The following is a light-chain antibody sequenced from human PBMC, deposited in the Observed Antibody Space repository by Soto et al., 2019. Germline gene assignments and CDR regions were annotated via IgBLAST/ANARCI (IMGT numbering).Light chain of an antibody. CDR2: AAN. J-gene: IGKJ3*01. Sequence: DIQMTQSPSSLSASVGDRVTITCRASQNISIYLNWFQQKPGKPPNLLLYAANRLLDRDLSRFSGGGSGTDFTLTIGSLQPEDFATYWCQQSYSTPLTFGPGTKVDSK. V-gene: IGKV1-39*01. CDR3: QQSYSTPLT. CDR1: QNISIY.